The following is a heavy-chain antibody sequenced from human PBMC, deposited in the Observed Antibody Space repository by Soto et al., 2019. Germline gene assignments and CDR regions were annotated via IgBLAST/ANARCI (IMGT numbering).Heavy chain of an antibody. CDR1: GGSCRGFY. Sequence: SETLCHTYTVDGGSCRGFYCSWIRQPPGKGLEWIGEINHSGSTNYNPSLKSRVTISVDTSKNQFSLKLSSVTAADTAVYYCARGAKFSYMDVWGKGTTVTVS. J-gene: IGHJ6*03. V-gene: IGHV4-34*01. CDR3: ARGAKFSYMDV. CDR2: INHSGST.